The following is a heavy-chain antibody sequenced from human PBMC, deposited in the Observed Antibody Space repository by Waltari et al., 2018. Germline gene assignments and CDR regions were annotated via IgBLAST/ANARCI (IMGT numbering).Heavy chain of an antibody. J-gene: IGHJ6*02. CDR2: INSDGRST. Sequence: EEQLVESGGGLVQPGESLRLSCAASGFTFSRYWMAWVRPAPGKGLVWVSRINSDGRSTIYAESVKGRFTISRDNAKNTLYVQMNRLRAEDTAVYYCARVATKTYSSPVPGRPYYYGMDVWGQGTTVTVSS. D-gene: IGHD6-13*01. CDR1: GFTFSRYW. CDR3: ARVATKTYSSPVPGRPYYYGMDV. V-gene: IGHV3-74*01.